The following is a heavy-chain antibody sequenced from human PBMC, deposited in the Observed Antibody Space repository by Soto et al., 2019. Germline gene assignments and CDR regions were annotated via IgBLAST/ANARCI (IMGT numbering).Heavy chain of an antibody. CDR2: ISSSSSTI. CDR1: VFTFSSYS. CDR3: AKDADYYYDPSAYYPFED. J-gene: IGHJ4*02. Sequence: PVGSLRLSCASSVFTFSSYSMNWVRHSPGKWLEWVSYISSSSSTIYYADSVKGRFTISRDNAKNSLYLQMNSLRDEDTAVYYCAKDADYYYDPSAYYPFEDWGQGTLFIVS. D-gene: IGHD3-22*01. V-gene: IGHV3-48*02.